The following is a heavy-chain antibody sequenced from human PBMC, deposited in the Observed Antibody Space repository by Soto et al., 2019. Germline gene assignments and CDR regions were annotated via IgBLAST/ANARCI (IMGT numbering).Heavy chain of an antibody. V-gene: IGHV3-30-3*01. D-gene: IGHD6-19*01. CDR1: GFTFSSYA. CDR3: ASLAVAGHYFDY. J-gene: IGHJ4*02. CDR2: ISYDGSNK. Sequence: GGSLRLSCAASGFTFSSYAMHWVRQAPGKGLEWVAVISYDGSNKYYADSVKGRFTISRDNSKNTLYLQMNSLRAEDTAVYYCASLAVAGHYFDYWGQGTLVTVS.